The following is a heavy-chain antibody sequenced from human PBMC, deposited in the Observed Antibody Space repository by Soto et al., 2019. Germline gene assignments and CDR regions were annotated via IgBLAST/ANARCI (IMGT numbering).Heavy chain of an antibody. CDR1: GFTFSSYS. V-gene: IGHV3-48*01. D-gene: IGHD2-2*01. CDR3: ARAFYCSSTSCHDAFDI. CDR2: ISSSSSTI. J-gene: IGHJ3*02. Sequence: GGSLRLSCAASGFTFSSYSMNWVRQAPGKGLEWVSYISSSSSTIYYADSVKGRFTISRDNAKNSLYLQMNSLRAEDTAVYYCARAFYCSSTSCHDAFDIWGQGTMDTVSS.